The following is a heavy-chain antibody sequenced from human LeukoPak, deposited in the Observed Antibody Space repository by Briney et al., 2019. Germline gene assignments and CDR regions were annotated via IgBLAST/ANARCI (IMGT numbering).Heavy chain of an antibody. CDR1: GGYFSGYY. CDR2: INHSGST. V-gene: IGHV4-34*01. Sequence: SETLPITYAVCGGYFSGYYWRWIRQPPGKGLEWIGEINHSGSTNYNPSLKSRVTISVDTSKNQFSLKLSSVTAADTAVYYCARRRSRITMNKYYFDYWGQGTLVTVSS. J-gene: IGHJ4*02. CDR3: ARRRSRITMNKYYFDY. D-gene: IGHD3-22*01.